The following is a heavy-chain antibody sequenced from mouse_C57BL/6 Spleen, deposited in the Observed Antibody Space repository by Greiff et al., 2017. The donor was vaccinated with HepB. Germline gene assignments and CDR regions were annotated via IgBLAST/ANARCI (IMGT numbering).Heavy chain of an antibody. J-gene: IGHJ4*01. D-gene: IGHD1-1*01. CDR2: ILPGSGST. V-gene: IGHV1-9*01. CDR1: GYTFTGYW. Sequence: VQLQQSGAELMKPGASVKLSCKATGYTFTGYWIEWVKQRPGHGLEWIGEILPGSGSTNYNEKFKGKATFTADTSSNTAYMQISSLTTDDSAIYYCARLRYYYGSSYGGAMDYWGQGTSVTVSS. CDR3: ARLRYYYGSSYGGAMDY.